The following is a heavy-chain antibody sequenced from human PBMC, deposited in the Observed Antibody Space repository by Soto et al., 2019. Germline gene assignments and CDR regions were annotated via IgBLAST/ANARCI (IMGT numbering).Heavy chain of an antibody. J-gene: IGHJ4*02. CDR1: GGTFSSYA. CDR2: IIPIFGTA. CDR3: ARDVWGYSSSPSHFDY. D-gene: IGHD6-13*01. Sequence: QVQLVQSGAEVKKPGSSVKVSCKASGGTFSSYAISWVRQAPGQGLEWMGGIIPIFGTANYARKFQGRVTITADESTSTAYMELSSLRSEDTAVYYCARDVWGYSSSPSHFDYWGQGTLVTVSS. V-gene: IGHV1-69*01.